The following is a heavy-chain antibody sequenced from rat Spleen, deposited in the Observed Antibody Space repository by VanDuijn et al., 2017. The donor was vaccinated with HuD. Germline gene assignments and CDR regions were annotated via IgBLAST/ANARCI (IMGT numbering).Heavy chain of an antibody. D-gene: IGHD1-9*01. CDR3: ARNRAYYGYNGYFDY. CDR1: GFSLSNYG. CDR2: IWGNGDA. V-gene: IGHV2-13*01. J-gene: IGHJ2*01. Sequence: QVQLKESGPGLVQPSQTLSLTCPVSGFSLSNYGVIWVRQPPGKGLEWMGVIWGNGDANYNPAIKSRLSITRDTSKSQVFLKMNSLQTEDTAMYFCARNRAYYGYNGYFDYWGQGVMVTVSS.